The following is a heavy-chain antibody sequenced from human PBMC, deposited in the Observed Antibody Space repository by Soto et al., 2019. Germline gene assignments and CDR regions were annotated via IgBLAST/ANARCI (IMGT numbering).Heavy chain of an antibody. V-gene: IGHV5-10-1*01. D-gene: IGHD2-2*01. J-gene: IGHJ6*02. CDR2: IDPSDSYT. CDR3: VRQDIVVVPAAYYYYYYGMDV. CDR1: GYSFTSYW. Sequence: GESLKISCKGSGYSFTSYWISWVRQMPGKGLEWMGRIDPSDSYTNYSPSFQGHVTISADKSISTAYLQWSSLKASDTAMYYCVRQDIVVVPAAYYYYYYGMDVWGQGVTVTVSS.